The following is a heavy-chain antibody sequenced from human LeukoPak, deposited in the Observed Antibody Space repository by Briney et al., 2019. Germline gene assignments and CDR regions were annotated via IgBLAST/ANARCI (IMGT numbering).Heavy chain of an antibody. D-gene: IGHD3-22*01. CDR2: ISSSGSTI. V-gene: IGHV3-48*03. Sequence: PGGSLRLSCAASGFTFSSYEMNWVRQAPGKGLEWVSYISSSGSTIYYADSVKGRFTISRDNSKNTLYLQMNSLRADDTAVYYCAKGTYYYDSSGYYHDYWGQGTLVTVSS. CDR3: AKGTYYYDSSGYYHDY. CDR1: GFTFSSYE. J-gene: IGHJ4*02.